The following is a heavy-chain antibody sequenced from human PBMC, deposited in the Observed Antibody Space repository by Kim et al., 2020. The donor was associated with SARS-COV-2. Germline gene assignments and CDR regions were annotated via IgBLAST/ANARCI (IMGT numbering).Heavy chain of an antibody. CDR2: IKEDASDE. Sequence: GGSLRLSCEASGFTFSTHYMSWVRQAPGKGLEWVANIKEDASDESYADTVKGRFTISRDNARNSLYLQMNNLRVEDTAVNYCAKGWGFDNWGQGTLVTVS. D-gene: IGHD3-16*01. J-gene: IGHJ4*02. CDR3: AKGWGFDN. CDR1: GFTFSTHY. V-gene: IGHV3-7*01.